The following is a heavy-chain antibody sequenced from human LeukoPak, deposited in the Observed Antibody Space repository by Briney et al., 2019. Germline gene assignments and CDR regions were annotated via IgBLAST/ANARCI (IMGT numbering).Heavy chain of an antibody. CDR2: IFYSGST. CDR1: GGFISTSNYY. J-gene: IGHJ2*01. Sequence: SETLSLTCTVSGGFISTSNYYWGWIRQPPGKGLEWIGNIFYSGSTYYSPSLRSRVTISLDTSRNQFSLKLNSVTAADTAVYYCARGHYGPFDLWGRGTLVTVSS. CDR3: ARGHYGPFDL. V-gene: IGHV4-39*07. D-gene: IGHD3-10*01.